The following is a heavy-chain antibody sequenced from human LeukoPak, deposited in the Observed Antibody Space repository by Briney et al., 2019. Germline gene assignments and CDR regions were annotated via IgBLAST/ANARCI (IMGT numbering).Heavy chain of an antibody. V-gene: IGHV3-21*01. D-gene: IGHD3-3*01. Sequence: GGSLRLSCAASGFTFSGYSMNWVRQAPGKGLEWVSSISSSSSYIYYADSVKGRFTISRDNAKNSLYLQMNSLRAEDTAVYYCARESITIFGVAIVSSYDYWGQGTLVTVSS. CDR2: ISSSSSYI. J-gene: IGHJ4*02. CDR3: ARESITIFGVAIVSSYDY. CDR1: GFTFSGYS.